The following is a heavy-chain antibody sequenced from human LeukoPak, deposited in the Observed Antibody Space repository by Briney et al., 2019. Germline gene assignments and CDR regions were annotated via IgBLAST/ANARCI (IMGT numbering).Heavy chain of an antibody. CDR2: IKQDESVK. CDR1: GFTFSSYW. Sequence: GGSLRLSCAASGFTFSSYWMTWVRQAPGKGLEWVANIKQDESVKYYVDSVKGRFTVSRDNAQNSLYLQMNSLRAEDTAVYFCARTVYYYAVDLWGQGTTVTVSS. CDR3: ARTVYYYAVDL. J-gene: IGHJ6*02. D-gene: IGHD4-17*01. V-gene: IGHV3-7*01.